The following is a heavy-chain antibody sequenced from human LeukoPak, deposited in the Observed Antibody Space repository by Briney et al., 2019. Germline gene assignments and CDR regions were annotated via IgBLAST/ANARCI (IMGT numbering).Heavy chain of an antibody. Sequence: PGGSPRLSCAASGFAFSSQAMTWVRQAPGKGLQWVSGINSGGENTYYADSVKGRFTISRDNSKNTLYLQMNNLRAEDTAVYYCAKGGSMIGITRWVDIWGQGTMVTVSS. D-gene: IGHD3-3*01. V-gene: IGHV3-23*01. J-gene: IGHJ3*02. CDR3: AKGGSMIGITRWVDI. CDR1: GFAFSSQA. CDR2: INSGGENT.